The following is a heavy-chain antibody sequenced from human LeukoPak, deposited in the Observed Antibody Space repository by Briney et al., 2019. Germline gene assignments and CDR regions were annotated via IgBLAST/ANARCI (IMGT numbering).Heavy chain of an antibody. CDR2: ISSSSSTI. J-gene: IGHJ4*02. D-gene: IGHD5-24*01. CDR1: GFTFSSYS. Sequence: GGSLRLSCAASGFTFSSYSMNWVRQAPGKGLEWVSYISSSSSTIYYADSVKGRFTISRDNAKNSLYLQMNSLRAEDTAVYYCARDARDGYTPSYFDYWGQGTLVTVSS. CDR3: ARDARDGYTPSYFDY. V-gene: IGHV3-48*01.